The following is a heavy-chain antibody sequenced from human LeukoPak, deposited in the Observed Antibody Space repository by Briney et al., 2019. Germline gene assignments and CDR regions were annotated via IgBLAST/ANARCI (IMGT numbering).Heavy chain of an antibody. V-gene: IGHV1-2*02. CDR2: INPNSGGT. J-gene: IGHJ5*02. CDR3: ARGGRYSSGKWFDP. D-gene: IGHD6-19*01. CDR1: GYTFIGYY. Sequence: ASVKVSAKASGYTFIGYYMHWVRLAPGQGLEWMGWINPNSGGTNYAQKFQGMVTMTRDTSISTAYMELSRLRSDDTAVYYCARGGRYSSGKWFDPWDQGTLVTVSS.